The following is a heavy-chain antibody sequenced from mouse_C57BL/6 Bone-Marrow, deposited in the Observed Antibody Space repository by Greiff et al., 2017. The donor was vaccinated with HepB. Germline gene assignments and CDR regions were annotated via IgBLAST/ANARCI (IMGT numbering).Heavy chain of an antibody. J-gene: IGHJ4*01. D-gene: IGHD1-1*01. V-gene: IGHV5-4*01. CDR3: ARDKSYYGSRAYYAMDY. Sequence: DVMLVESGGGLVKPGGSLKLSCAASGFTFSSYAMSWVRQTPEKRLEWVATISDGGSYTYYPDNVKGRFTISRDNAKNNLYLQMSHLKSEDTAMYYCARDKSYYGSRAYYAMDYWGQGTSVTVSS. CDR1: GFTFSSYA. CDR2: ISDGGSYT.